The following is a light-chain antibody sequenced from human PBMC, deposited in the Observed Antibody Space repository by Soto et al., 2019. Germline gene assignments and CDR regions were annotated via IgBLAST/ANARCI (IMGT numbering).Light chain of an antibody. CDR3: QQFSSYPLT. V-gene: IGKV3-20*01. CDR2: GAS. CDR1: QSVSRIY. Sequence: IVLPQSPATLSVSPEKRSPLSCGASQSVSRIYLAWYQQKPRQAPRLLIYGASSRATGIPDRFSGGGAGTDFTLTISRLEPEDFAVYYCQQFSSYPLTFGGGTKVDIK. J-gene: IGKJ4*01.